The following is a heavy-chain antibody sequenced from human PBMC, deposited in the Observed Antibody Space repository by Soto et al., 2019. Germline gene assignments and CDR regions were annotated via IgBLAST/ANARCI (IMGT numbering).Heavy chain of an antibody. V-gene: IGHV3-74*01. J-gene: IGHJ2*01. CDR1: GFTFSSYW. CDR2: INSDGSST. D-gene: IGHD1-26*01. Sequence: EVQLVESGGGLVQPGGSLRLSCAASGFTFSSYWMHWVRQAPGKGLVWVSRINSDGSSTSYADSVKGRFTISRDNAKNTLYLQMNRLRVEDTAVYYRARGGSLNWYFDLWGRGTLVTVSS. CDR3: ARGGSLNWYFDL.